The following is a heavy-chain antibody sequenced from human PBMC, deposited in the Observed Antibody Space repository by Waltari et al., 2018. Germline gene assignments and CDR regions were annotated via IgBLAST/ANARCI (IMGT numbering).Heavy chain of an antibody. CDR2: ITTYKGNT. D-gene: IGHD1-7*01. J-gene: IGHJ6*02. Sequence: QVQLVQSGAEVNQPGASVQVSCKASNYTFTTSGTTWVRSAPGQGLEWMGWITTYKGNTNFAQNFQGRVSMTTDTSTSTAYMELRSLRSDDTAIYYCARANWDYPMNYALDVWGQGTTVTVSS. V-gene: IGHV1-18*01. CDR1: NYTFTTSG. CDR3: ARANWDYPMNYALDV.